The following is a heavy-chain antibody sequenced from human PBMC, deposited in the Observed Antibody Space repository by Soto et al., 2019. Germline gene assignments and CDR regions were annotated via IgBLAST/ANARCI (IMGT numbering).Heavy chain of an antibody. Sequence: SETLSLTCAVYGGSFSGYYWSWIRQPPGKGLEWIGEINHSGSTNYNPSLKSRVTISVDTSKNQFSLKLSSVTAADTAVYYCARGVHYFDYWGQGTLVTVS. CDR3: ARGVHYFDY. J-gene: IGHJ4*02. CDR2: INHSGST. CDR1: GGSFSGYY. V-gene: IGHV4-34*01.